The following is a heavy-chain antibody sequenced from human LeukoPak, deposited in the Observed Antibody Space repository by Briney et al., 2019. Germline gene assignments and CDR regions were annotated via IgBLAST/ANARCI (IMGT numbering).Heavy chain of an antibody. Sequence: GGSLRLSCAASGFTFSSYAMSWVRQAPGKGLEWVGRIKSKTDGGTTDYAAPVKGRFTISRDDSKNTLYLQMNSLKTEDTAVYYCTTDYYYDSSGYSYFDYWGQGTLVTVSS. V-gene: IGHV3-15*01. CDR2: IKSKTDGGTT. J-gene: IGHJ4*02. CDR1: GFTFSSYA. CDR3: TTDYYYDSSGYSYFDY. D-gene: IGHD3-22*01.